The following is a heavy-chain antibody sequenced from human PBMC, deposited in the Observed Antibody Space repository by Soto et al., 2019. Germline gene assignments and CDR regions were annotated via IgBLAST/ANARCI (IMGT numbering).Heavy chain of an antibody. D-gene: IGHD5-12*01. CDR2: INPNSGGT. V-gene: IGHV1-2*04. Sequence: ASVKVSCKASGYTFTGYYMHWVRQAPGQGLEWMGWINPNSGGTNYAQKFQGWVTMTRDTSISTAYMELSRLRSDDTAVYYCAREIIPVATQTRHYYYYGMDVWGQGTTVTVSS. CDR1: GYTFTGYY. CDR3: AREIIPVATQTRHYYYYGMDV. J-gene: IGHJ6*02.